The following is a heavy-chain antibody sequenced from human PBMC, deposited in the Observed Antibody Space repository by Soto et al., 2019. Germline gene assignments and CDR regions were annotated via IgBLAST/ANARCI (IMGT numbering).Heavy chain of an antibody. CDR1: GGTFSNYG. D-gene: IGHD5-12*01. CDR3: ARDVAGMDV. V-gene: IGHV1-69*17. Sequence: QVQLVQSGAEVTKPGSSVKVSCKASGGTFSNYGISWVRQAPGQGLEWMGGIIPILGIANYAQKFQGRVTLTADKVTSTAYLEPNSLRSEDTAVYFCARDVAGMDVWGQGTTVTVSS. CDR2: IIPILGIA. J-gene: IGHJ6*02.